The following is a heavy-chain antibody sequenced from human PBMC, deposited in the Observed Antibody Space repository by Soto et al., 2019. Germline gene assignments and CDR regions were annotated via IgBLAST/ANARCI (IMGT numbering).Heavy chain of an antibody. CDR2: FDPEDGET. V-gene: IGHV1-24*01. CDR3: ATSIRLYNWNYEVFDI. Sequence: ASVKVSCKVSGYTLTELSMHWVRQAPGKGLEWMGGFDPEDGETIYAQKFQGRVTMTEDTSTDTAYMELSSLRSEDTAVYYCATSIRLYNWNYEVFDIWGQGTRGTFSS. J-gene: IGHJ3*02. D-gene: IGHD1-7*01. CDR1: GYTLTELS.